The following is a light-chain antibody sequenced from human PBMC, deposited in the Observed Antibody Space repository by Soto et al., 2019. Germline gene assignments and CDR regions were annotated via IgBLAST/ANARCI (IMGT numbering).Light chain of an antibody. CDR1: QSVSSN. V-gene: IGKV3D-15*01. J-gene: IGKJ1*01. Sequence: EIVMTQSPTILSVSPGERATLSCRASQSVSSNLAWYQQKPGQAPRLLIYGVYTRAPGIPARFSGSGSGTEFTLTISSLQSEDFAVYYCQQYGTFGQGTKVDIK. CDR2: GVY. CDR3: QQYGT.